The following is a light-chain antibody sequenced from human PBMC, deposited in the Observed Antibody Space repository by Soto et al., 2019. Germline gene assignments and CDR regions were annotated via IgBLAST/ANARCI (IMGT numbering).Light chain of an antibody. CDR3: QQYGSPPFT. Sequence: EIVLTQSPGTLSLSPGERLTLSCRASQSVTRSYLAWYQHKPGQAPRLLIYGASTKATGTPERFSGSGSGTDFTLTISRLETEDFAVYYCQQYGSPPFTFGPGTKVDI. V-gene: IGKV3-20*01. CDR2: GAS. J-gene: IGKJ3*01. CDR1: QSVTRSY.